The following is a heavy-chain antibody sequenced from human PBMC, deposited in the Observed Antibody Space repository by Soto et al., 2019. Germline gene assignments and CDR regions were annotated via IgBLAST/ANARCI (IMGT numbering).Heavy chain of an antibody. V-gene: IGHV3-48*02. Sequence: GSLRLSCAASGFSFSDYSMNWVRQAPGKGLEWVSKITSSGATIHYADSVKGRFTISRDNGMNSLYLEMNSLRDEDTAVYYCARDLYSGSYSEAYWGQGTLVTVSS. D-gene: IGHD1-26*01. CDR1: GFSFSDYS. CDR3: ARDLYSGSYSEAY. CDR2: ITSSGATI. J-gene: IGHJ4*02.